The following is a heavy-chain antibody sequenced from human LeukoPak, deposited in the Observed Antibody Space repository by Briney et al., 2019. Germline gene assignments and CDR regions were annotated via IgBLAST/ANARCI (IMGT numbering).Heavy chain of an antibody. CDR2: IYSGGST. CDR3: ARGGSGYSYGKIDY. V-gene: IGHV3-53*01. D-gene: IGHD5-18*01. CDR1: GFTVSSNY. Sequence: PGGSLRLSCAASGFTVSSNYMSWVRQAPGKGLEWVSVIYSGGSTYYADSVKGRFTISRDKSKNTLYLQMNSLRAEDTAVYYCARGGSGYSYGKIDYWGQGTLVTVSS. J-gene: IGHJ4*02.